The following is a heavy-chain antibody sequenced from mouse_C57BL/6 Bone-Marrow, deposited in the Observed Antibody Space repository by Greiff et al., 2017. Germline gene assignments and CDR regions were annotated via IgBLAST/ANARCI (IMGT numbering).Heavy chain of an antibody. D-gene: IGHD4-1*01. CDR2: IHPNSGST. J-gene: IGHJ4*01. CDR1: GYTFTSYW. Sequence: QVQLQQPGAELVKPGASVKLSCKASGYTFTSYWMHWVKQRPGQGLEWIGMIHPNSGSTNYNEKFKSKATLTVDTSSSTAYMQLSRLTSEDSAVYYCARGNWVYAMDYWGQGTSVTVSS. CDR3: ARGNWVYAMDY. V-gene: IGHV1-64*01.